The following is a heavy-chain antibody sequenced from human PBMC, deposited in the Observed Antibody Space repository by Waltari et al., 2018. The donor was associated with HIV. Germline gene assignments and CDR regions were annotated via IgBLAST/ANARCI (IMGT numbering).Heavy chain of an antibody. CDR3: ARWCWGYRWTCDAFDI. D-gene: IGHD2-8*02. J-gene: IGHJ3*02. Sequence: QVHLQQWGAGLLKPSETLSLTCAVYGGSFSGYSWSWIRQSPGRGLEWIGEIKNVGNTNYNPPLKSRVTISQDTSKNQFSLKLTSVTAADTAVYYCARWCWGYRWTCDAFDIWGQGTMVTVSS. CDR2: IKNVGNT. V-gene: IGHV4-34*02. CDR1: GGSFSGYS.